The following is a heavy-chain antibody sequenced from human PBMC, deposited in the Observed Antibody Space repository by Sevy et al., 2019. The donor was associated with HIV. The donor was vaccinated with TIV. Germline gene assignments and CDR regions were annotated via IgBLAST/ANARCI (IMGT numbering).Heavy chain of an antibody. V-gene: IGHV1-58*01. J-gene: IGHJ6*02. CDR2: IVVGSGNT. CDR1: GFTFTSSA. Sequence: ASVKVSWKASGFTFTSSAVQWVRQARGQRLEWIGWIVVGSGNTNYAQKFQERVTITRDMSTSTAYMELSSLRSEDTAVYYCEAGRLTGTSYYYYYGMDVWGQGTTVTVSS. D-gene: IGHD1-7*01. CDR3: EAGRLTGTSYYYYYGMDV.